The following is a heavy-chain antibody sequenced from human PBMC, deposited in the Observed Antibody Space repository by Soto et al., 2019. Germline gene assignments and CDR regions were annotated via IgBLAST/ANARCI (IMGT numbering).Heavy chain of an antibody. V-gene: IGHV1-46*01. Sequence: QVQLVQSGAEVKKPGASVKVSCKASGYTFTSYYMHWVRQAPGQGLEWMGIINPSGGSTSYAQKFQGRVPMTRDTSTSTVYMELSSLRSEDTAVYYCARRDGGRGIDPWGQGTLVTVSS. CDR3: ARRDGGRGIDP. D-gene: IGHD3-16*01. J-gene: IGHJ5*02. CDR1: GYTFTSYY. CDR2: INPSGGST.